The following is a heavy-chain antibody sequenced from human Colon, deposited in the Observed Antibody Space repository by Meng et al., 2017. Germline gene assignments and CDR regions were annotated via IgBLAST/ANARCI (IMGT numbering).Heavy chain of an antibody. D-gene: IGHD6-19*01. CDR3: ARVLPFSSGWSYFDY. CDR1: GGSISCGGYY. J-gene: IGHJ4*02. V-gene: IGHV4-31*01. Sequence: DQQEPDPGLVKLSQSLSLPCTFSGGSISCGGYYWSWIRQHPGKGLEWIGYIYYSGSTYYNPSLKCLVTISVDTSKNQFSLKLSSVTAADTAVYYCARVLPFSSGWSYFDYWGQGTLVTVSS. CDR2: IYYSGST.